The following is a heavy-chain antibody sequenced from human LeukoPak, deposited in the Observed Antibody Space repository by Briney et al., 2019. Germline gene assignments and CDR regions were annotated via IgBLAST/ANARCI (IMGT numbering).Heavy chain of an antibody. D-gene: IGHD3-10*01. J-gene: IGHJ4*02. V-gene: IGHV3-23*01. CDR2: ITGSGDGT. CDR1: GFTFSNYA. Sequence: SGGSLRLSCAASGFTFSNYAMMWVRRAPGKRPEWISSITGSGDGTYYADSVRGRFTISRDNSENTLYLQVNSLRVEDTAVYFCVKGFVHPTYYFDYWGQGTLVTVSS. CDR3: VKGFVHPTYYFDY.